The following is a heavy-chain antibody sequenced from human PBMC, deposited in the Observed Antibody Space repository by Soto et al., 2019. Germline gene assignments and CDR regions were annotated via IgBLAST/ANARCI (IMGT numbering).Heavy chain of an antibody. D-gene: IGHD3-10*01. Sequence: GGSLRLSCAASGFSFSNYWMSWVRQAPGKGLEWVGNINQDGTGGYYVDSLKGRFTISRDNAKNSLFLQMNNLRAEDTAVYYCASRGSAGIHFDSWGQGSLVTVSS. V-gene: IGHV3-7*03. CDR3: ASRGSAGIHFDS. CDR2: INQDGTGG. J-gene: IGHJ4*02. CDR1: GFSFSNYW.